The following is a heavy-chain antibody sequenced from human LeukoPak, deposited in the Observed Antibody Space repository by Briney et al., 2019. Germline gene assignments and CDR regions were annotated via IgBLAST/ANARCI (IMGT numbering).Heavy chain of an antibody. CDR1: GYTFTSYY. CDR2: INPSGGST. Sequence: ASVKVSCKASGYTFTSYYMHWVRQAPGQGLEWMGIINPSGGSTSYAQKFQGRVTMTRDTSTSTVYMELSSLRSEDTAVYYCARDQAAAGTGEGLEAFDIWAKGQWSPSLQ. J-gene: IGHJ3*02. CDR3: ARDQAAAGTGEGLEAFDI. V-gene: IGHV1-46*01. D-gene: IGHD6-13*01.